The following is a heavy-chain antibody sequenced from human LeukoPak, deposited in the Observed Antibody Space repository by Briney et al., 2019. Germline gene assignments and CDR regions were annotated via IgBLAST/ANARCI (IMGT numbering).Heavy chain of an antibody. CDR3: ARCYCTNGVCYHFDY. CDR2: IIPIFGTA. J-gene: IGHJ4*02. V-gene: IGHV1-69*05. Sequence: ASVKVSCKASGGTFSSYAISWVRQAPGQGLEWMGGIIPIFGTANYAQKFQGRVTITTDESTSTAYMELSRLRSEDTAVYYCARCYCTNGVCYHFDYWGQGTLVTVSS. CDR1: GGTFSSYA. D-gene: IGHD2-8*01.